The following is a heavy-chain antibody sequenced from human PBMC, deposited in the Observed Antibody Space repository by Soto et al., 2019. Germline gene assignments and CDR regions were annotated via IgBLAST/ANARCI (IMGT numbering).Heavy chain of an antibody. Sequence: QVQLVESGGGVVQPGMSLRLSCAASGFTFSSYGMHWVRQAPGKGLEWVAVIWYDGSNKYYADSVKGRFTISRDNSKNPLYLQMNSLRAEDTALYYCARTINSSSDSSVYDYWGQGTLVTVSS. D-gene: IGHD3-22*01. V-gene: IGHV3-33*01. CDR1: GFTFSSYG. CDR2: IWYDGSNK. J-gene: IGHJ4*02. CDR3: ARTINSSSDSSVYDY.